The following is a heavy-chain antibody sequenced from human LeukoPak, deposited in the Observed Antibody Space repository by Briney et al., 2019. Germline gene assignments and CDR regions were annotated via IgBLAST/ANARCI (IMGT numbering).Heavy chain of an antibody. CDR3: ARSGDGNWFDP. CDR1: GYSFRNFG. V-gene: IGHV1-18*01. Sequence: GASVKVSCKASGYSFRNFGRGWVRQPPGQRHEWMGWINAYNGETHYAQKFQARVTMTTDTSTSTAYMELRSLTSDDTAVYFCARSGDGNWFDPWGQGTLVTVSS. CDR2: INAYNGET. D-gene: IGHD3-10*01. J-gene: IGHJ5*02.